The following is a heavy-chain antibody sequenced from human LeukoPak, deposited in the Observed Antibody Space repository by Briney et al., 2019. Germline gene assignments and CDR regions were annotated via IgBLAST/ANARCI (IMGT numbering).Heavy chain of an antibody. CDR2: IKADGSEK. CDR1: GFTFSSYV. J-gene: IGHJ1*01. Sequence: PGGSLRLSCEASGFTFSSYVMSWVRQAPGKGLEWVANIKADGSEKYYVDSVKGRFTISRDNAKSSLFLQMNSLSAEDTAVYYCARDPTYSTSGSGWGQGTLVTVSS. V-gene: IGHV3-7*01. D-gene: IGHD2-2*01. CDR3: ARDPTYSTSGSG.